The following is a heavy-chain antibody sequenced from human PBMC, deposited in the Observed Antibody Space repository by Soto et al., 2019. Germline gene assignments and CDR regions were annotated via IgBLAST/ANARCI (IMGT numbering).Heavy chain of an antibody. CDR1: GYSFTSYW. Sequence: GESLKISCKGSGYSFTSYWIGWVRQMPGKGLEWLGIIYPGDSDTRYSPSFQGQVTISADKSISTAYLQWSSLKASDTAMYYCARVYYDFWSGYDYYYYGMDVWGQGTTVTVSS. J-gene: IGHJ6*02. CDR3: ARVYYDFWSGYDYYYYGMDV. CDR2: IYPGDSDT. V-gene: IGHV5-51*01. D-gene: IGHD3-3*01.